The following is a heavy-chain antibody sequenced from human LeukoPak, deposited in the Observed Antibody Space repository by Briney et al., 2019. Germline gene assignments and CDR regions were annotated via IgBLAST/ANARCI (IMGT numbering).Heavy chain of an antibody. D-gene: IGHD6-13*01. CDR1: GFTFDDYA. Sequence: GGSLRLSCAASGFTFDDYAMHWVRQAPGKGLEWVSLISGDGGSTHYADSVKGRFTISREKSKNSLYLQMNSLRTEDTALYYCAKAGAAAGPYYYYGMDVWGQGTTVTVSS. CDR3: AKAGAAAGPYYYYGMDV. J-gene: IGHJ6*02. V-gene: IGHV3-43*02. CDR2: ISGDGGST.